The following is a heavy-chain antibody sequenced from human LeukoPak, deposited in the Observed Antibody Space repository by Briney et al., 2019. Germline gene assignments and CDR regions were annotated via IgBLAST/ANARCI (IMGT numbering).Heavy chain of an antibody. CDR3: ARDYNWNPPDY. CDR1: GFTFSSHW. J-gene: IGHJ4*02. D-gene: IGHD1-1*01. CDR2: IDSDGRIT. Sequence: GGSLRLSCAASGFTFSSHWMHWVRQVPGKGLVWVSRIDSDGRITTYADSVKGRFTISRDNAENTLYLQMNTLRDEDTAVYYCARDYNWNPPDYWGQGTLVTVSS. V-gene: IGHV3-74*01.